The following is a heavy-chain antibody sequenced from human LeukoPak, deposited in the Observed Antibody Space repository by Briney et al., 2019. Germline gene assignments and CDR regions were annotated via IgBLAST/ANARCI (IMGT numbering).Heavy chain of an antibody. Sequence: GGSLRLSCAASGFTFSSYWMSWVRQAPGKGLEWVANIKQDGSEKYYVDSVKGRFTISRDNAKNSLYLQMDSLRAEDTAVYYCARDSPTVYGDYAFDIWGQGTMVTVSS. CDR2: IKQDGSEK. J-gene: IGHJ3*02. D-gene: IGHD4-17*01. CDR1: GFTFSSYW. V-gene: IGHV3-7*01. CDR3: ARDSPTVYGDYAFDI.